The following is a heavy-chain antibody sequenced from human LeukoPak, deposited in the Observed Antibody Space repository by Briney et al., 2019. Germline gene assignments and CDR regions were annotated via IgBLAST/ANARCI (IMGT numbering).Heavy chain of an antibody. J-gene: IGHJ5*02. CDR1: GFTFSSYA. D-gene: IGHD3-10*01. V-gene: IGHV3-23*01. Sequence: PGGSLRLSCAASGFTFSSYAMTWVRQAPGKGLEGVSAISGSGGSTYYADSVKGRFTISRDNSKDTLYLQMNSLRAEDTAVYYCAKDRAIAMVRREFDPWGQGTLVTVSS. CDR2: ISGSGGST. CDR3: AKDRAIAMVRREFDP.